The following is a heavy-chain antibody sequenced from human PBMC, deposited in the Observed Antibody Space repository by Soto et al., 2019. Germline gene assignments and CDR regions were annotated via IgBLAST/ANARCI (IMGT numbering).Heavy chain of an antibody. Sequence: PSETLSLTCAVYGGSFIGYYWSWIRQPPGKGLEWIGEINHSGSTNYNPSLKSRVTISVDTSKNQFSLKLSSVTAADTAVYYCARGKAYDYILVLLNWFDPWGQGTLVTVSS. CDR1: GGSFIGYY. CDR2: INHSGST. J-gene: IGHJ5*02. CDR3: ARGKAYDYILVLLNWFDP. V-gene: IGHV4-34*01. D-gene: IGHD3-16*01.